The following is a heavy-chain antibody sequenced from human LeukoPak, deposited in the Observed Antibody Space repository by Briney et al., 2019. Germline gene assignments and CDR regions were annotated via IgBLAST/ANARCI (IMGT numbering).Heavy chain of an antibody. Sequence: GGSLRLSCAASGFIFSGYGMNWVRQAPGKGLEWVAVIWYDGSNKYYAESVKGRFTVSRDNSKNTLYLQMNSLRAEDTAVYYCARVGCSGGSCRPYYYHAMDVWGQGTTVTVSS. J-gene: IGHJ6*02. V-gene: IGHV3-33*01. CDR2: IWYDGSNK. D-gene: IGHD2-15*01. CDR1: GFIFSGYG. CDR3: ARVGCSGGSCRPYYYHAMDV.